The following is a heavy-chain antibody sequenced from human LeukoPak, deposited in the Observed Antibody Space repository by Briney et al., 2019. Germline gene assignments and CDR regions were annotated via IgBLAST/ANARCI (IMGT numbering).Heavy chain of an antibody. Sequence: ASVKVSCKASGYTFTGYYMHWVRQAPGQGLEWMGWINPNSGGTNYAQKFQGRVTMTRDTSISTAYMELSRLRSDDTAVYYCARISVRELLQNDYWGQGTLVTVSS. CDR1: GYTFTGYY. V-gene: IGHV1-2*02. J-gene: IGHJ4*02. CDR2: INPNSGGT. D-gene: IGHD1-26*01. CDR3: ARISVRELLQNDY.